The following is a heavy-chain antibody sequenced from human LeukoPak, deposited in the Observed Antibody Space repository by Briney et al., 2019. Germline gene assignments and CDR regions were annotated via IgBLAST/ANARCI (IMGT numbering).Heavy chain of an antibody. D-gene: IGHD3-22*01. CDR3: ARNYYDTSGYSKFGMDV. V-gene: IGHV4-39*01. Sequence: SVSNYYMSWVRQPPGKGLEWVGIIYYTGTTYYNPSLRSRVTISVDTSKKQFSLRLSSVTAADTAVYYCARNYYDTSGYSKFGMDVWGQGTTVTVSS. J-gene: IGHJ6*02. CDR2: IYYTGTT. CDR1: SVSNYY.